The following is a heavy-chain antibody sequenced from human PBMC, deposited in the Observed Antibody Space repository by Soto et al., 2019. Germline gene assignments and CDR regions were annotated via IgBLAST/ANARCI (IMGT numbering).Heavy chain of an antibody. CDR2: IYPGDSDT. D-gene: IGHD6-19*01. CDR1: GYSFTSYW. Sequence: GESLKISCKGSGYSFTSYWIGWVRQMPGKGLEWMGIIYPGDSDTRYSPSFQGQVTISADKSISTAYLQWSSLKASDTAMYYCARTNNRIAVACDYYYYGMDVWGQGTTVTVSS. V-gene: IGHV5-51*01. CDR3: ARTNNRIAVACDYYYYGMDV. J-gene: IGHJ6*02.